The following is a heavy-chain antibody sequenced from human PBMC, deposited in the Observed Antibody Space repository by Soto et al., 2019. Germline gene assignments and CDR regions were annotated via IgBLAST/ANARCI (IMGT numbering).Heavy chain of an antibody. V-gene: IGHV3-30*03. CDR1: GFTFSSYG. Sequence: QVQLVESGGGVVQPGRSLRLSCAASGFTFSSYGMHWVRQAPGKGLEWVAVISYDGSNTYYADSVKGRFTISRDNSKNTLYLQMNSLRAEDTAVYYCAREWELLSFDYWGQGTLVTVSS. CDR2: ISYDGSNT. CDR3: AREWELLSFDY. D-gene: IGHD1-26*01. J-gene: IGHJ4*02.